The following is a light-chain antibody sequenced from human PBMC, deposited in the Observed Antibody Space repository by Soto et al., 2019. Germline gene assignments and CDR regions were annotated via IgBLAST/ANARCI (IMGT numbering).Light chain of an antibody. CDR2: SNN. CDR3: AAWDDSLNGLV. V-gene: IGLV1-40*01. CDR1: SSNIGAGYE. Sequence: QSVLTQPPSVSGAPGQRVTISCIGGSSNIGAGYEVHWYQQLPGTVPKLLIYSNNQRPSGVPDRFSGSKSGTSASLAISGLQSEDEADYYCAAWDDSLNGLVFGGGTKLTVL. J-gene: IGLJ2*01.